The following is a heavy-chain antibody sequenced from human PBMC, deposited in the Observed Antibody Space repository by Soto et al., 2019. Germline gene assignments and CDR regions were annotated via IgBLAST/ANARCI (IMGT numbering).Heavy chain of an antibody. Sequence: QVQLQESGPGLVKPSQTLSLTCTVSGGSISSGVYYWSWIRQHPGKGQEWIGYLYYSGSTYYNPCLKSRVTLLINTSKNQFSLKLSSVTAADTAVYYCASICGGDCPRWGERALDIWRQGTMVTVSS. CDR3: ASICGGDCPRWGERALDI. CDR1: GGSISSGVYY. D-gene: IGHD2-21*02. V-gene: IGHV4-31*03. J-gene: IGHJ3*02. CDR2: LYYSGST.